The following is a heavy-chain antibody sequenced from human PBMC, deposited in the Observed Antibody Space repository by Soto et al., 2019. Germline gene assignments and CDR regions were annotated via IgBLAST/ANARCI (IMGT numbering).Heavy chain of an antibody. CDR3: ARDHAIKWELLRPYYYYGMDV. CDR1: GFTFSSYA. Sequence: QVQLVESGGGVVQPGRSLRLSCAASGFTFSSYAMHWVRQAPGKGLEWVAVISYDGSNKYYADSVKGRFTISRDNSKNTLYLQMNSLRAEDTSVYYCARDHAIKWELLRPYYYYGMDVWGQGTTVTVSS. V-gene: IGHV3-30-3*01. J-gene: IGHJ6*02. CDR2: ISYDGSNK. D-gene: IGHD1-26*01.